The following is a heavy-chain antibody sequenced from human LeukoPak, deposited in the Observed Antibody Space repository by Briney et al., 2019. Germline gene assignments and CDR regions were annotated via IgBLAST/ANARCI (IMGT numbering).Heavy chain of an antibody. Sequence: SETLSLTCTVSGGSISSYYWSWIRQPPGKGLEWIGYIYYSGSTNYNPSLKSRVTISVDTSKNQFSLKLSSVTAADTAVYYCARDTGFGELGFDPWGQGTLVTVSS. V-gene: IGHV4-59*01. CDR1: GGSISSYY. D-gene: IGHD3-10*01. J-gene: IGHJ5*02. CDR2: IYYSGST. CDR3: ARDTGFGELGFDP.